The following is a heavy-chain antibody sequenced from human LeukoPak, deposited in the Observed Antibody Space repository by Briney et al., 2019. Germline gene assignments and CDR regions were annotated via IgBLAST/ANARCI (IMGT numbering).Heavy chain of an antibody. CDR1: GGTFSSYA. V-gene: IGHV1-69*13. Sequence: SVKVSCKASGGTFSSYAISWVRQAPGQGLEWMGGIIPIFGTANYAQKFQGRVTITADESTSTAYMELSSLRSEDTAVYCCARDREVAVAGQGYGMDVWGQGTTVTVSS. D-gene: IGHD6-19*01. CDR3: ARDREVAVAGQGYGMDV. J-gene: IGHJ6*02. CDR2: IIPIFGTA.